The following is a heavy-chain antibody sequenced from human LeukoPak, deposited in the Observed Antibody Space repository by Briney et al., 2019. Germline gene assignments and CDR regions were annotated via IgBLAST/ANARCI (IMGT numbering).Heavy chain of an antibody. CDR2: IYLNGGA. Sequence: PSGTLSLTCTVSGASLSLTNWWSWVRQPAGKGLEWIGEIYLNGGANYNPSLKSRVSITADKSKNQFSLNLTSVTAADTAVYYCARPLFDRSPAEWGQGALVTVSS. CDR1: GASLSLTNW. CDR3: ARPLFDRSPAE. J-gene: IGHJ4*02. V-gene: IGHV4-4*02. D-gene: IGHD2-15*01.